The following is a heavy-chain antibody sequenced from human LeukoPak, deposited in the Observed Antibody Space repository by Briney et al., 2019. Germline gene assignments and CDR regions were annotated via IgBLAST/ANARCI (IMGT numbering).Heavy chain of an antibody. J-gene: IGHJ5*02. Sequence: GGSLRLSCAASGSTFGNYYMSWVRQAPGKGLEWVANIKQDGSEKYYVGSVKGRFTISRDNAKNSLYLQMDSLRAEDTAVYYCARDGPYSTSSTHPPWGQGTLVTVSS. CDR1: GSTFGNYY. CDR2: IKQDGSEK. V-gene: IGHV3-7*03. CDR3: ARDGPYSTSSTHPP. D-gene: IGHD6-6*01.